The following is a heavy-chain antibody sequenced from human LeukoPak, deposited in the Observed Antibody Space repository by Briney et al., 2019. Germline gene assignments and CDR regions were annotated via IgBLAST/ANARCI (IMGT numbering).Heavy chain of an antibody. CDR1: GYTFTSYG. CDR2: ISAYNGNT. CDR3: AAAPYGSGSNY. V-gene: IGHV1-18*01. Sequence: ASVKVSCKASGYTFTSYGISWVRQAPGQGLEWMGWISAYNGNTSYAQKLQGRVTITRDMSTSTAYMELSSLRSEDTAVYYCAAAPYGSGSNYWGQGTLVTVSS. J-gene: IGHJ4*02. D-gene: IGHD3-10*01.